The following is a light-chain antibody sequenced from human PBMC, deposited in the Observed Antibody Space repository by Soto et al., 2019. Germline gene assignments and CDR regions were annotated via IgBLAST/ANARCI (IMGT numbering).Light chain of an antibody. CDR2: LEGSGSY. CDR1: SGHSSYI. J-gene: IGLJ3*02. CDR3: ETWDSNIHWV. V-gene: IGLV4-60*02. Sequence: QLVLTQSSSASASLGSSVKLTCTLSSGHSSYIIAWHQQQPGKAPRYLMKLEGSGSYNKGSGVPDLFSGSSSGADRYLTISNLQFEDEADYYCETWDSNIHWVFGGGTKVTVL.